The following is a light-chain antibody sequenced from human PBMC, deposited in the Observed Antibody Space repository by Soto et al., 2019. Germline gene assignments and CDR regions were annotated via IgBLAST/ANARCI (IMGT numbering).Light chain of an antibody. CDR2: QAS. Sequence: DIQMTQSTSTLSASVGDRVTITCRASQSISVWLAWYQQKPGKAPNLLIYQASSLEGGVPSRFSGSGSGTEFSLTISSLQPDDLATYYCQNYNTYPPTFGPGTKVDIK. CDR3: QNYNTYPPT. CDR1: QSISVW. J-gene: IGKJ3*01. V-gene: IGKV1-5*03.